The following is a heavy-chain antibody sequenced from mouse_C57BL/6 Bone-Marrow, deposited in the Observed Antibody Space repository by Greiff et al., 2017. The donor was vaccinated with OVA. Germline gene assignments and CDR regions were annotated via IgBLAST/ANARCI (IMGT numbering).Heavy chain of an antibody. V-gene: IGHV1-36*01. CDR2: VYPYNGGT. Sequence: EVQLQQSGPVLVKPGPSVKISCKASGFTFTDYYMHWVKQSHGKSLEWIGLVYPYNGGTSYNQKFKGKATLTVDTSSSTAYMELNSLTSEDSAVYYCARQGPITTVVAPRYFDYWGQGTTLTVSS. D-gene: IGHD1-1*01. CDR1: GFTFTDYY. J-gene: IGHJ2*01. CDR3: ARQGPITTVVAPRYFDY.